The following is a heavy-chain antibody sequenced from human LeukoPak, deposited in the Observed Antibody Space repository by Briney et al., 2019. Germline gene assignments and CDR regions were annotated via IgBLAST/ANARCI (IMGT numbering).Heavy chain of an antibody. V-gene: IGHV3-21*01. J-gene: IGHJ3*02. D-gene: IGHD3-3*01. CDR3: ARGGLPQQRRDFFDI. Sequence: PGGSLRLSCVASGFNFSNYNMNWFRQAPGKGPEWVSSISSCSSYIYYADSLQGRFTVPRDNAKNSLHLQMNSLRAEDTAVYYCARGGLPQQRRDFFDIWGQGPMVPVSS. CDR2: ISSCSSYI. CDR1: GFNFSNYN.